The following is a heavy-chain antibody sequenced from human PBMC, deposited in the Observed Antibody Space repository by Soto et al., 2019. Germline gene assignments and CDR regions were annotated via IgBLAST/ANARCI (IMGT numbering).Heavy chain of an antibody. CDR1: IGSISSSNW. CDR2: IYHSGST. J-gene: IGHJ6*03. V-gene: IGHV4-4*02. CDR3: ARAFPTFGDYVRGYYYYMDV. Sequence: SETLSLTCAVSIGSISSSNWWSWVRQPPGKGLEWIGEIYHSGSTNCNPSLKSRVTISVDKSKNQFSLKLSSVTAADTAVYYCARAFPTFGDYVRGYYYYMDVWGKGTTVTVSS. D-gene: IGHD3-16*01.